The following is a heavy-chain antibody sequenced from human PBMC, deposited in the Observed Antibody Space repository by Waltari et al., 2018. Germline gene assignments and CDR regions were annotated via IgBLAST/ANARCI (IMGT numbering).Heavy chain of an antibody. CDR2: IYYSGST. D-gene: IGHD4-17*01. CDR1: SSGGYY. V-gene: IGHV4-31*02. Sequence: SSGGYYWSWIRQHPGKGLEWIGYIYYSGSTYYNPSLKSRVTISVDTSKNQFSLKLSSVTAADTAVYYCARGKDYDYGDYFDYWGQGTLVTVSS. J-gene: IGHJ4*02. CDR3: ARGKDYDYGDYFDY.